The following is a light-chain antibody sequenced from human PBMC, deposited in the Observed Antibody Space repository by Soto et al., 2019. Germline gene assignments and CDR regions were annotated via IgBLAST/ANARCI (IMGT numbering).Light chain of an antibody. Sequence: EIVLTQSPGTLSLSPGERATLSCRASQSVSSSYLAWYQQKPGQAPRLLIYGASIRATGIPDRFSGSGSGTAFTLTISRLEPEDFAVYYCQQYGSSPGVTFGQGTRLEIK. V-gene: IGKV3-20*01. J-gene: IGKJ5*01. CDR3: QQYGSSPGVT. CDR2: GAS. CDR1: QSVSSSY.